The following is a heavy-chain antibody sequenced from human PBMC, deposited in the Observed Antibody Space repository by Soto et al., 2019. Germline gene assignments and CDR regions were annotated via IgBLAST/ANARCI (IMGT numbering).Heavy chain of an antibody. J-gene: IGHJ4*02. CDR3: ARRPMESSGWYFDY. CDR1: GGTFSSNA. Sequence: GASVKASCTASGGTFSSNAISCVRQAPGQGLEWMGGIIPIFGTANYAQKFQGRVTITADESTSTAYMELSSLRSEDTAVYYCARRPMESSGWYFDYWGQGTLVTVSS. V-gene: IGHV1-69*13. CDR2: IIPIFGTA. D-gene: IGHD6-19*01.